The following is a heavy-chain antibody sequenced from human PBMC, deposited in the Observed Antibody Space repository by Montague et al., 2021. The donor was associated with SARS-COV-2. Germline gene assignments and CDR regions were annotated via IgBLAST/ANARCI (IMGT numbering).Heavy chain of an antibody. D-gene: IGHD3-10*01. V-gene: IGHV3-21*01. CDR3: ARDGYGSGSYASGLDV. CDR1: GFTFSRYS. Sequence: SLRLSCAASGFTFSRYSMNWVRQAPGKGLEWVSFISISSSYIYYAVSVKGRFTISRDNAKNSLYLQMNSLRAEDTAVYYCARDGYGSGSYASGLDVWGQGTTVTVSS. J-gene: IGHJ6*02. CDR2: ISISSSYI.